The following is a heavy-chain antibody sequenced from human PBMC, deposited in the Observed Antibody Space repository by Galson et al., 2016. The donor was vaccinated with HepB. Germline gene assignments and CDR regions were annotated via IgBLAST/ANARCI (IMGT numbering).Heavy chain of an antibody. J-gene: IGHJ5*02. CDR2: ISNDGSNK. D-gene: IGHD5-12*01. Sequence: SLRLSCAASGFTFSSYGMHWARQAPGKGLEWVAVISNDGSNKYYADFVKGRFTISRDNSKNTPFLQRNSLRAEDTAVYYCAKVAFGNYVATPENWFDPRGQGTLVTVSS. CDR1: GFTFSSYG. CDR3: AKVAFGNYVATPENWFDP. V-gene: IGHV3-30*18.